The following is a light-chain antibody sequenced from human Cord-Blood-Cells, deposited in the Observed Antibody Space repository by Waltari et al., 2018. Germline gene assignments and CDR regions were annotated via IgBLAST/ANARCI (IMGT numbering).Light chain of an antibody. CDR1: SSDDGSYNL. Sequence: QSALTQPASVSGSPGQSITISCTGTSSDDGSYNLVSWSQQHPVKAPKLMIYEGSKRPSGFSNRFSGSKSGNTASLTISGLQAEDEADYYCCSYAGSSTFWVFGGGTKLTVL. CDR2: EGS. V-gene: IGLV2-23*01. CDR3: CSYAGSSTFWV. J-gene: IGLJ3*02.